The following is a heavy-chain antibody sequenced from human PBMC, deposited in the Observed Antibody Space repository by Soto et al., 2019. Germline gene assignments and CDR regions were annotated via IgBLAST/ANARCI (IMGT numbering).Heavy chain of an antibody. CDR3: ARDYCSGGSCYVYFDY. D-gene: IGHD2-15*01. CDR1: GGSFSGYY. V-gene: IGHV4-34*01. CDR2: INPSGST. J-gene: IGHJ4*02. Sequence: SETLSLTCAVYGGSFSGYYWSWIRQPPGKGLEWIGEINPSGSTNYNPSLKSRVTISVDTSKNQFSLKLSSVTAADTAVYYCARDYCSGGSCYVYFDYWGQGTRVTVSS.